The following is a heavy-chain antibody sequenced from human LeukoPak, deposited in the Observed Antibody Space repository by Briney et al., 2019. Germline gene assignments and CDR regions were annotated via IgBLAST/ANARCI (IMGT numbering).Heavy chain of an antibody. D-gene: IGHD3-10*01. CDR3: ARLSAYYYGSYFYYYMDV. J-gene: IGHJ6*03. CDR2: IKQDESER. V-gene: IGHV3-7*01. CDR1: GFTFSSYS. Sequence: HPGGSLRLSCAASGFTFSSYSMNWVRQSPGKGPEWVANIKQDESERYTVDSVKGQFTISRDNAKNSVYLQMNSLRAEDTALYYCARLSAYYYGSYFYYYMDVWGKGTTVTVSS.